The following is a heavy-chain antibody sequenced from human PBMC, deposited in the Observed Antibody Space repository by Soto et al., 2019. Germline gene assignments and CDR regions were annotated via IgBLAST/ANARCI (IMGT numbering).Heavy chain of an antibody. CDR2: INPKFGDT. CDR1: GYTFTSYY. Sequence: QVQLVQSGAEMKEPGYSVRVSCEASGYTFTSYYIHWVRQAPGQGLEWMGWINPKFGDTTYAQDFQGRVSMTRDMSISTVYMELSRLTSDDTAIYYCARNMDYYYGPGSGNGHGFWGQGTTVTVFS. J-gene: IGHJ6*02. V-gene: IGHV1-2*02. CDR3: ARNMDYYYGPGSGNGHGF. D-gene: IGHD3-10*01.